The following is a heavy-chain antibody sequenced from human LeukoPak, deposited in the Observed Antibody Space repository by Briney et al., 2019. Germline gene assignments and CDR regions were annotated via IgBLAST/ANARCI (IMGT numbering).Heavy chain of an antibody. CDR3: AKPSTVYGDFDY. J-gene: IGHJ4*02. V-gene: IGHV3-30*18. CDR2: ISYDGSNK. Sequence: GGSLRLSCAASGFTFSSYRMTWVRQAPGKGLEWVAVISYDGSNKYYADSVKGRFTISRDNSKNTLYLQMNSLRAEDTAVYYCAKPSTVYGDFDYWGQGTLVTVSS. CDR1: GFTFSSYR. D-gene: IGHD4-17*01.